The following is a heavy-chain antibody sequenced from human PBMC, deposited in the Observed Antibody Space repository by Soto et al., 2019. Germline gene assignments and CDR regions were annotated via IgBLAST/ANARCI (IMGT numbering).Heavy chain of an antibody. V-gene: IGHV3-7*01. CDR2: IKQDGSEK. J-gene: IGHJ3*02. CDR1: GFTFSSYW. CDR3: ASLYAGRMITFGGWDAFDI. D-gene: IGHD3-16*01. Sequence: GGSLRLSCVASGFTFSSYWMSWVRQAPGKGLEWVANIKQDGSEKYYVDSVKGRFTISRDNAKNSLYLQMNSLRAEDTAVYYCASLYAGRMITFGGWDAFDIWGQGTMVTVSS.